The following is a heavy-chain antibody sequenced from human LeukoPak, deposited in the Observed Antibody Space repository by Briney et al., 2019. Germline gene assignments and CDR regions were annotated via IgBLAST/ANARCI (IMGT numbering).Heavy chain of an antibody. V-gene: IGHV3-33*01. CDR1: GFTFSGYG. J-gene: IGHJ4*02. CDR3: ARCAGGEYRLDY. CDR2: IWYDGSKK. Sequence: GGSLRLSCAASGFTFSGYGMHWVRQAPGKGLEWVAVIWYDGSKKDYADSVKGRFTISRDNAKNTMDLQMNSLRVEDTAVYYCARCAGGEYRLDYWGQGTLVTVSS. D-gene: IGHD3-16*01.